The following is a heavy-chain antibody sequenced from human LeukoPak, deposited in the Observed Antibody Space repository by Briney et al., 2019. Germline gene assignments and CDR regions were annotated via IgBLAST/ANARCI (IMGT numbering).Heavy chain of an antibody. CDR3: AKDRPDYYETSGPLEGDALDI. CDR1: GFTFTQYA. V-gene: IGHV3-30*18. Sequence: GRSLRLSCAASGFTFTQYAMHWVRQAPGKGLEWVAIVSNDGNQKKYSDSIWDRFTISRDNSENTVYLQMNNLRVEDTARYYCAKDRPDYYETSGPLEGDALDIWGQGTNVIVSS. CDR2: VSNDGNQK. D-gene: IGHD3-22*01. J-gene: IGHJ3*02.